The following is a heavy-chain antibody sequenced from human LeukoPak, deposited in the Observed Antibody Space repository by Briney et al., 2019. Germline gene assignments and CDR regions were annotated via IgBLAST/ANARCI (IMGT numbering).Heavy chain of an antibody. V-gene: IGHV1-8*01. CDR3: ARVHGILTGRTDRAMGF. D-gene: IGHD3-9*01. Sequence: ASVKVSCKASGYTFTSYDINWVRQATGQGLEWMGWMNPNSGNTGYAQKFQGRVTLTRNTSISTAYMELSSLRSEDTAVYYCARVHGILTGRTDRAMGFWGQGTLVTVSS. CDR1: GYTFTSYD. J-gene: IGHJ4*02. CDR2: MNPNSGNT.